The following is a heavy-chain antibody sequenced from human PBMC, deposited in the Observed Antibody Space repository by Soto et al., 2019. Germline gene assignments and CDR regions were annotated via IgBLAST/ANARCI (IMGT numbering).Heavy chain of an antibody. CDR2: ISYDGSNK. D-gene: IGHD6-6*01. CDR3: ARDLSSDYYYYGMDV. J-gene: IGHJ6*02. V-gene: IGHV3-30-3*01. Sequence: QVQLVESGGGVVQPGRSLRLSCAASGFTFSSCAMHWVRQAPGKGLEWVAVISYDGSNKYYADSVKGRFTISRDNSKNTLYLQMNSLRAEDTAVYYCARDLSSDYYYYGMDVWGQGTTVTVSS. CDR1: GFTFSSCA.